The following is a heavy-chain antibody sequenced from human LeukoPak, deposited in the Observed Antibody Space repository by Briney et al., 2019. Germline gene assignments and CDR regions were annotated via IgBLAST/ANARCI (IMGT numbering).Heavy chain of an antibody. J-gene: IGHJ6*02. CDR2: ISDDGTTT. D-gene: IGHD3-10*01. CDR1: GLKYD. V-gene: IGHV3-23*01. Sequence: PGGSLRLSCPASGLKYDMSWVRQAPGKGLEWISVISDDGTTTYCAGPVKGRFTISRDKSNTVYLQMNSLRVEDTAVYFCAKHGSGDRLVFGMDVWGQGTTVVVSS. CDR3: AKHGSGDRLVFGMDV.